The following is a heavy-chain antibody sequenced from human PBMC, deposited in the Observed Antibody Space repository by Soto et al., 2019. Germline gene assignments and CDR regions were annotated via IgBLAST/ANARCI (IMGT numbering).Heavy chain of an antibody. Sequence: SETLSLTCAVSSGSISSSNWWSWVRQPPGKGLEWIGEIYHSGSTNYNPSLKSRVTISVDKSKNQFPLKLSSVTAADTAVYYCARDSDFWDRYMDVWGKGTTVTVSS. CDR2: IYHSGST. CDR1: SGSISSSNW. V-gene: IGHV4-4*02. CDR3: ARDSDFWDRYMDV. J-gene: IGHJ6*03. D-gene: IGHD3-3*01.